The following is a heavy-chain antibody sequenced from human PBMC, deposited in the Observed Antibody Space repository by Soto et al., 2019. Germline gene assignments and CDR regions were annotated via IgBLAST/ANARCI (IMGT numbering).Heavy chain of an antibody. J-gene: IGHJ3*02. CDR2: ISYDGSNK. D-gene: IGHD3-3*01. CDR3: ARGGLRFLEWLLSSDAFDI. Sequence: RRLSCAASGFTFSSYAMHWVRQAPGKGLEWVAVISYDGSNKYYADSVKGRFTISRDNSKNTLYLQMNSLRAEDTAVYYCARGGLRFLEWLLSSDAFDIWGQGTMVTVSS. CDR1: GFTFSSYA. V-gene: IGHV3-30-3*01.